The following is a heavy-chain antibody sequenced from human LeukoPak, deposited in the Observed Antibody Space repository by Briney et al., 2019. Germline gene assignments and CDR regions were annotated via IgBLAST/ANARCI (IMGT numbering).Heavy chain of an antibody. J-gene: IGHJ6*03. CDR1: GGSISSTGYY. V-gene: IGHV4-61*02. CDR3: GSDMAV. CDR2: IYTSGTT. Sequence: PSETLSLTCTVSGGSISSTGYYWSWLRQPAGKGLVWIGRIYTSGTTNYNPSLKSRVTISVDTSKNQFSLKLSSVTAADTAVYYCGSDMAVWGKGTTVTVSS.